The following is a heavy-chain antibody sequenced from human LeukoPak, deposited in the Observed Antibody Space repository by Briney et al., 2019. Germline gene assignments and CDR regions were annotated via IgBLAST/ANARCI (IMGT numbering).Heavy chain of an antibody. V-gene: IGHV3-23*01. J-gene: IGHJ3*01. CDR1: GFTFSSYA. CDR3: ARQMTTLPLGRTFDL. Sequence: GGSLRLSCAASGFTFSSYAMSWVRQAPGKGLEWVSAISGSGGSTYYADSVKGRFTISRDNSKNTLYLQMNSLGAEDTAVYYCARQMTTLPLGRTFDLWGQGTMVTVSS. CDR2: ISGSGGST. D-gene: IGHD4-17*01.